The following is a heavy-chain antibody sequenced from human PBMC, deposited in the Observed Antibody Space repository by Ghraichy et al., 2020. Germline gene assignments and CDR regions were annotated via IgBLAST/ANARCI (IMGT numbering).Heavy chain of an antibody. V-gene: IGHV3-23*01. Sequence: GGSLRLSCAASGFTFSSYAMSWVRQAPGKGLEWVSAISGSGGSTYYADSVKGRFTISRDNSKNTLYLQMNSLRAEVTAVYYCAQTDAHGIQLWRHWGQGTLVTVSS. D-gene: IGHD5-18*01. CDR3: AQTDAHGIQLWRH. J-gene: IGHJ4*02. CDR1: GFTFSSYA. CDR2: ISGSGGST.